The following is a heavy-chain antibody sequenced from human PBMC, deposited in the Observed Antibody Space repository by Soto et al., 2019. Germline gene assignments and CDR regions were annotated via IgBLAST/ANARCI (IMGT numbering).Heavy chain of an antibody. J-gene: IGHJ6*02. CDR1: AYPFTSYG. D-gene: IGHD2-15*01. V-gene: IGHV1-18*01. CDR3: AGGFLSVLPCYSYGLDV. Sequence: QVQLVQSGVEVKNPGASVRVSCKASAYPFTSYGISWVRQAPGQGLEWLGWISVYNGNTNYAREFQGRVTLTTDTSTSTAYMELRSLRSDDTAVYYCAGGFLSVLPCYSYGLDVWGQGTTVIVSS. CDR2: ISVYNGNT.